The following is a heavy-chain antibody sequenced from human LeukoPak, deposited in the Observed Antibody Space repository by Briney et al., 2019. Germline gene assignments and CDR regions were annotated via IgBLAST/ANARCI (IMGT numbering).Heavy chain of an antibody. CDR2: IYYSGST. J-gene: IGHJ4*02. CDR1: GGSISSYY. D-gene: IGHD3-22*01. V-gene: IGHV4-59*01. CDR3: ARGSVYYYDSSGYYFDY. Sequence: SETLSLTCTVSGGSISSYYWSWIRQPPGKGLEWIGYIYYSGSTNYNPSLKSRVTISVDTSKYQFSLKLSSVTAADTAVYYCARGSVYYYDSSGYYFDYWGQGTLVTVSS.